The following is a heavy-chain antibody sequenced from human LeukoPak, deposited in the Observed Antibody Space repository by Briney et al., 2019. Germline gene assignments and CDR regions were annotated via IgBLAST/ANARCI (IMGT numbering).Heavy chain of an antibody. J-gene: IGHJ4*02. D-gene: IGHD3-22*01. Sequence: ASVKVSCKASGGTFSSYAISWVRQAPGQGLEWMGGIIPIFGTANYAQKFQGRVTITTDESTSTAYMELSSLRSEDTAVYYCAREAPAYYYDSGGYPGNYYSDYWGQGTLVTVSS. CDR1: GGTFSSYA. CDR2: IIPIFGTA. CDR3: AREAPAYYYDSGGYPGNYYSDY. V-gene: IGHV1-69*05.